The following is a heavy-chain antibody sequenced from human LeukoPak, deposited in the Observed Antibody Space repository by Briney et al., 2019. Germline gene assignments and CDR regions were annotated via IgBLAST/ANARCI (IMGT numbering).Heavy chain of an antibody. V-gene: IGHV3-7*01. Sequence: GGSLRLSCAASGFTFSSYWMSWVRQAPGKGLEWVAKIKEDGSEKYYVDSVKGRFTISRDNAKNSLYLQMNSLRAEDTAVYYCARRYCGGDCHSPYFDYWGQGTLVTVSS. CDR2: IKEDGSEK. D-gene: IGHD2-21*02. CDR3: ARRYCGGDCHSPYFDY. CDR1: GFTFSSYW. J-gene: IGHJ4*02.